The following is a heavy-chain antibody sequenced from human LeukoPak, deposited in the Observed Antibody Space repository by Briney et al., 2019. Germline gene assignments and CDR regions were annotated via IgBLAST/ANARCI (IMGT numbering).Heavy chain of an antibody. CDR3: AKDSSSGWYRANRPNDY. Sequence: GGSLRLSCAASGFTFSSYSMNWVRQAPGKGLEWVSSISSSSSYIYYADSVKGRFTISRDNSKNTLYLQMNSLRAEDTAVYYCAKDSSSGWYRANRPNDYWGQGTLVTVSS. CDR1: GFTFSSYS. J-gene: IGHJ4*02. V-gene: IGHV3-21*04. CDR2: ISSSSSYI. D-gene: IGHD6-19*01.